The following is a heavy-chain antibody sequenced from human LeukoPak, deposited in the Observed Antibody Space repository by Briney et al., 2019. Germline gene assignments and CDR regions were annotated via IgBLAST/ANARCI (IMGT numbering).Heavy chain of an antibody. CDR3: ARGGAQGMDV. J-gene: IGHJ6*02. V-gene: IGHV3-11*01. Sequence: PGGSLRLSCAASGFTFSDYYMTWIRQAPGKGLEWVSYISGVASDIYYADSVRGRFTISRDNAKNSVYLQMNSLRAEDTAVYYCARGGAQGMDVWGQGTTVTVSS. D-gene: IGHD1-26*01. CDR2: ISGVASDI. CDR1: GFTFSDYY.